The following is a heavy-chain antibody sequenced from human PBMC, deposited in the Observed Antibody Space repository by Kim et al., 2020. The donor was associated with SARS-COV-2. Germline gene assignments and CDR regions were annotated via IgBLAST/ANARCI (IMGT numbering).Heavy chain of an antibody. V-gene: IGHV3-21*01. CDR2: ISSSSSYI. Sequence: GGSLRLSCAASGFTFSSYSMNWVRQAPGKGLEWVSSISSSSSYIYYADSVKGRFTISRDNAKNSLYLQMNSLRAEDTAVYYCARDGNTAMVFDYWGQGTLVTVSS. CDR1: GFTFSSYS. J-gene: IGHJ4*02. CDR3: ARDGNTAMVFDY. D-gene: IGHD5-18*01.